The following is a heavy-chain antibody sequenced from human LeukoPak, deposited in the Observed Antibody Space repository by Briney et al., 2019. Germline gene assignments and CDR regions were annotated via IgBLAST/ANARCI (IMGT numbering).Heavy chain of an antibody. CDR1: GFTFSSYG. CDR2: ISYDGSNK. J-gene: IGHJ4*02. CDR3: AKEGGLGPAYYFDY. D-gene: IGHD3-16*01. Sequence: GGSLRLSCAASGFTFSSYGMHWVRQAPGKGLEWVAVISYDGSNKYYADSVKGRFTISRDNSKNTLYLQMNSLRAEDTAVYYCAKEGGLGPAYYFDYWGQGTLVTVSS. V-gene: IGHV3-30*18.